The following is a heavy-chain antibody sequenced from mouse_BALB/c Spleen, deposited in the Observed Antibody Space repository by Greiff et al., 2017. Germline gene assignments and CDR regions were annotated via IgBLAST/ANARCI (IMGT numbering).Heavy chain of an antibody. CDR3: ATNYDYGMVHAMDY. CDR1: GYAFTNYL. D-gene: IGHD2-4*01. CDR2: INPGIGGT. J-gene: IGHJ4*01. V-gene: IGHV1-54*01. Sequence: QVQLQQSGAELVRPGTSVKVSCKASGYAFTNYLIEWVKQRPGQGLEWIGVINPGIGGTNYNEQFKGKATLTADKASSIAYMQLSSLTSDDSAVYFCATNYDYGMVHAMDYWGQGTSVTVSS.